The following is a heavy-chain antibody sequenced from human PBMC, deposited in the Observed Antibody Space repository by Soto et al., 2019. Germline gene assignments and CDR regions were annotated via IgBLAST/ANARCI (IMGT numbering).Heavy chain of an antibody. D-gene: IGHD3-10*01. CDR1: GFTFSSYG. Sequence: PGGSLRLSCAASGFTFSSYGMHWVRQAPGKGLEWVAVISYDGSNKYYADSVKGRFTISRDNSKNTLYLQMNSLRAEDTAVYYCATAMGNYYCGMDVWGQGTTVTVSS. J-gene: IGHJ6*02. V-gene: IGHV3-30*03. CDR2: ISYDGSNK. CDR3: ATAMGNYYCGMDV.